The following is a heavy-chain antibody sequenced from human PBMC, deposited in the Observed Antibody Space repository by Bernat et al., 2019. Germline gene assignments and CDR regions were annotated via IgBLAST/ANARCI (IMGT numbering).Heavy chain of an antibody. CDR3: ARENYYGSGSYYFLGSADY. D-gene: IGHD3-10*01. CDR1: GFTFSSYW. J-gene: IGHJ4*02. V-gene: IGHV3-7*03. Sequence: EVQLVESGGGLVQPGGSLRLSCAASGFTFSSYWMSWVRQAPGKGLEWVANIKQDGSEKYYVDSVKGRFTISRDNAKNSLYLQMNSLRAEDTAVYYCARENYYGSGSYYFLGSADYWGQGTLVTVSS. CDR2: IKQDGSEK.